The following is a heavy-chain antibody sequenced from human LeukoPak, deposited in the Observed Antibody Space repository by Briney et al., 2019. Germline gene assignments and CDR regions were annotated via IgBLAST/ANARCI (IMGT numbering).Heavy chain of an antibody. J-gene: IGHJ4*02. Sequence: GWALTLPRPACVFTFIDYYMSWIRQPAARERAGVAYISSCESTIHYPDSVNGRFTLLRDNAKKSLYLQMNSLRADGNDVHYLSRDYCSGGSCYGLVDYWGQGTLVTVSS. CDR3: SRDYCSGGSCYGLVDY. D-gene: IGHD2-15*01. V-gene: IGHV3-11*01. CDR1: VFTFIDYY. CDR2: ISSCESTI.